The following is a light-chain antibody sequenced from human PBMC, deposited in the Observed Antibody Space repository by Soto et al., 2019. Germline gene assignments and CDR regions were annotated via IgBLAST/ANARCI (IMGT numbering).Light chain of an antibody. J-gene: IGKJ2*02. CDR1: HSIIRY. CDR2: ATT. V-gene: IGKV1-39*01. Sequence: DIHMTQSLSSLSASVGDRVTITCRASHSIIRYLHWYQLKPGQAPKLLIYATTNLQSGDPSRFSGSASGTDFTLTISSQQPEYFATYYCQQSYKSPRTIGQGTKLEIK. CDR3: QQSYKSPRT.